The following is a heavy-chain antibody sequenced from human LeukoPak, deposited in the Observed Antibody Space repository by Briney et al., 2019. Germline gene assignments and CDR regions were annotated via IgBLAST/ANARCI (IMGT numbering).Heavy chain of an antibody. CDR1: GYTFTGYY. D-gene: IGHD2-2*01. CDR2: INPNSGGT. Sequence: GASVKVSCKASGYTFTGYYMHWVRQAPGQGLEWMGWINPNSGGTNYAQKFQGRVTMTRDTSISTAYMELSRLRSDDTAVYYCASVLGARYCSSTSCYDDYYYYGMDVWGQGTTVTVSS. J-gene: IGHJ6*02. V-gene: IGHV1-2*02. CDR3: ASVLGARYCSSTSCYDDYYYYGMDV.